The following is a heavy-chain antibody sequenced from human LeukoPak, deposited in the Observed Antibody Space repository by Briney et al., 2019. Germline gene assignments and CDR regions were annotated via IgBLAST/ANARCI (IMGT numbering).Heavy chain of an antibody. D-gene: IGHD6-25*01. CDR2: IRYDGSNK. Sequence: GGSLRLSCAASGFTFSSYGMHWVRQAPGKGLEWVAFIRYDGSNKYYADSVKGRFTISRDSSKNTLYLQMNSLRAEDTAVYYCAKPRQRSNAFDIWGQGTMVTVSS. V-gene: IGHV3-30*02. CDR3: AKPRQRSNAFDI. CDR1: GFTFSSYG. J-gene: IGHJ3*02.